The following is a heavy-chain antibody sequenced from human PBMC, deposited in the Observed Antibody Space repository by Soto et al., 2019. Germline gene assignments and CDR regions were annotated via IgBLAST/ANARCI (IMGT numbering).Heavy chain of an antibody. CDR1: GGSISSYY. CDR3: ARLSFGESYYYYYGMDV. V-gene: IGHV4-59*08. Sequence: SETLSLTCTVSGGSISSYYWSWIRQPPGKGLEWIGSIYYSGSTYYNPSLKSRVTISVDTSKNQFSLKLSSVTAADTAVYYCARLSFGESYYYYYGMDVWGQGTTVTVSS. J-gene: IGHJ6*02. CDR2: IYYSGST. D-gene: IGHD3-10*01.